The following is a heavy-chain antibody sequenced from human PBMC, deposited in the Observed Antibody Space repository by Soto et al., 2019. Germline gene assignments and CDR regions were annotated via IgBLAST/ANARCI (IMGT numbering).Heavy chain of an antibody. D-gene: IGHD2-21*02. CDR2: IYYSGST. V-gene: IGHV4-31*03. CDR3: AASLGAYCGGDCYPFCFDY. Sequence: QVQLQESGPGLVKPSQTLSLTCTVSGGSISSGGYYWSWIRQHPGKGLEWIGYIYYSGSTYYNPSLKSRVTISVDPSKNPFSLKLSSVTAADTAVYYCAASLGAYCGGDCYPFCFDYWGQGTLVTVSS. CDR1: GGSISSGGYY. J-gene: IGHJ4*02.